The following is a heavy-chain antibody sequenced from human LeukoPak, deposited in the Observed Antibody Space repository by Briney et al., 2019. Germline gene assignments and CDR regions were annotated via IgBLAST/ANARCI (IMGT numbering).Heavy chain of an antibody. CDR1: GFTFSSYG. CDR2: IRYDGSNK. V-gene: IGHV3-30*02. Sequence: GGSLRLSCAASGFTFSSYGMHWVRQAPGKGLEWVAFIRYDGSNKYYVDSVKGRFTISRDNAKNSLYLQMNSLRAEDMALYYCAKDRGWRGDDAFDIWGQGTMVTVSS. J-gene: IGHJ3*02. D-gene: IGHD3-16*01. CDR3: AKDRGWRGDDAFDI.